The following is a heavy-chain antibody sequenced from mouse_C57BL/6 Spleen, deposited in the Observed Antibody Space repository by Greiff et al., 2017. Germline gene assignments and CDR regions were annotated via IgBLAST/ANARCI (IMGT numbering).Heavy chain of an antibody. V-gene: IGHV1-82*01. J-gene: IGHJ2*01. D-gene: IGHD1-1*01. CDR2: IYPGDGDT. CDR1: GYAFSSSW. Sequence: QVQLQQSGPELVKPGASVKISCKASGYAFSSSWMHWVKQRPGKGLEWIGRIYPGDGDTNYNGKFKGKATLSADKSSSTAYMQLSSLTSEDSAVYFCARSYGSSSYYFDYWGQGTTLTVSS. CDR3: ARSYGSSSYYFDY.